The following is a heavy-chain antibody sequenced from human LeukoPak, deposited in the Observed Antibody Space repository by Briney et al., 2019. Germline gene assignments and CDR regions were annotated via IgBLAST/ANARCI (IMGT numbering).Heavy chain of an antibody. CDR2: IWYDGSNE. CDR3: ARAPLSGLRFLEWSNYYYGMDV. V-gene: IGHV3-33*01. Sequence: GGSLRLSCAASGFTFSSYGMHWVRQAPGKGLEWVAVIWYDGSNEYYADSVKGRFTISRDNSKNTLYLQMNSLRAEDTAVYYCARAPLSGLRFLEWSNYYYGMDVWGQGTTVTASS. D-gene: IGHD3-3*01. J-gene: IGHJ6*02. CDR1: GFTFSSYG.